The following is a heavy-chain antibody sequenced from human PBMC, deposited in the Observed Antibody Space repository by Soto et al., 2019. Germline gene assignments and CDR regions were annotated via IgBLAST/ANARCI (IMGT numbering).Heavy chain of an antibody. CDR1: GLSVSNNH. V-gene: IGHV3-53*01. CDR3: AGRLTTAASLDY. CDR2: IHGGGSA. J-gene: IGHJ4*02. Sequence: VQLVESGGGLIQPGGSLRLSCAASGLSVSNNHMTWVRQAPGKGLEWVSLIHGGGSAYYADSVKGRFTISRDNSKTTLYLQMASLRAEDTAIYYCAGRLTTAASLDYWGQGTLVTVSS. D-gene: IGHD1-1*01.